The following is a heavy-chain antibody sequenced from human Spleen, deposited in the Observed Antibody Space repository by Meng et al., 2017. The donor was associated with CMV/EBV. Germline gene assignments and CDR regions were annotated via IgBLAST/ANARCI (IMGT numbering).Heavy chain of an antibody. D-gene: IGHD2-15*01. V-gene: IGHV1-46*01. Sequence: ASVKVSCKASGYTFTSYYMHWVRQAPGQGLEWMGIINPSGGSTSYAQKFQGRVTMTRDTSTSTVYMELRSLRSDDTAVYYCARVKRYCTGGTCSSTGYYGMDVWGQGTTVTVSS. J-gene: IGHJ6*02. CDR3: ARVKRYCTGGTCSSTGYYGMDV. CDR2: INPSGGST. CDR1: GYTFTSYY.